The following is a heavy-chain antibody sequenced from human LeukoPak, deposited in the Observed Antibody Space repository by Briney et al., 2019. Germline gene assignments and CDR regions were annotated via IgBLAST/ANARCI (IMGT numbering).Heavy chain of an antibody. CDR1: GYTLTDLS. D-gene: IGHD2/OR15-2a*01. CDR3: STLLSTNYLDH. V-gene: IGHV1-24*01. Sequence: ASVKVSFKVSGYTLTDLSMHWVRPAPGKGLEWMGGFDPEDGKRIFAEKFQGRVTMTEDTSTDTAYMELSSLTSEDTAVYYCSTLLSTNYLDHWGQGTLVTVSS. CDR2: FDPEDGKR. J-gene: IGHJ4*02.